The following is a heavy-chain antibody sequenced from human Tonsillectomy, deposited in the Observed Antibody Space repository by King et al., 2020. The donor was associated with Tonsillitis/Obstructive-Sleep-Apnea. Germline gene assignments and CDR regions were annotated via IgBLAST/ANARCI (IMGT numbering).Heavy chain of an antibody. D-gene: IGHD6-19*01. Sequence: QLQESGPGLVKPSETLSLTCTVSGGSISSYYWSWIRQPPGKGLEWIGYIYYSGSTNYNPSLKSRVTISVDTSKNQFSLKLSSVTAADTAVYYCARGGSSSCWRGVRYWGQGTLVTVSS. CDR2: IYYSGST. J-gene: IGHJ4*02. CDR3: ARGGSSSCWRGVRY. V-gene: IGHV4-59*01. CDR1: GGSISSYY.